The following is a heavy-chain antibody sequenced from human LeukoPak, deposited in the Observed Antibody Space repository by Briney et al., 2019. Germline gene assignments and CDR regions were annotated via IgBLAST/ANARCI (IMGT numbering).Heavy chain of an antibody. V-gene: IGHV1-8*01. Sequence: ASVKVSCKASGYSFSTYDINWVRQATGQGLEWMGWMNPKSGNTGYAQRFQGRVTMTRNTSISTAYMELSSLRSEDTAVYYCARAYVYGDSLYYFDYWGQGTLVTVSS. CDR2: MNPKSGNT. D-gene: IGHD4-17*01. J-gene: IGHJ4*02. CDR3: ARAYVYGDSLYYFDY. CDR1: GYSFSTYD.